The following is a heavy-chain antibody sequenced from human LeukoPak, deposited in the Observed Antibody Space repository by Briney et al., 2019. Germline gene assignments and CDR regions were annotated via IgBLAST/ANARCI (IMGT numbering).Heavy chain of an antibody. J-gene: IGHJ4*02. CDR1: GYTFTSYE. Sequence: GASVKVSCKASGYTFTSYEIAWVRQAPGQGLEWMAWISAYNGDTNYAQKLQGRVTMTTDTSTSTAYMELTSLNSDDTAVYYCARDVYCCGRNCYYYFDYWGQGTLVTVSS. CDR3: ARDVYCCGRNCYYYFDY. V-gene: IGHV1-18*01. CDR2: ISAYNGDT. D-gene: IGHD2-15*01.